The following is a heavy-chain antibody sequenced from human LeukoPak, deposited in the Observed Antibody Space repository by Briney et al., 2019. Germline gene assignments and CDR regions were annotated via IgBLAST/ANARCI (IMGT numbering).Heavy chain of an antibody. CDR1: GYSISSGYY. CDR2: IYHSGST. J-gene: IGHJ4*02. D-gene: IGHD4-23*01. Sequence: PSETLSLTCTVSGYSISSGYYWGWIRQPPGKGLEWIGSIYHSGSTYYNPSLKSRVTISVDTSKNQFSLKLSSVTAADTAVYYCARDLDGGNSFDYWGQGTLVTVSS. CDR3: ARDLDGGNSFDY. V-gene: IGHV4-38-2*02.